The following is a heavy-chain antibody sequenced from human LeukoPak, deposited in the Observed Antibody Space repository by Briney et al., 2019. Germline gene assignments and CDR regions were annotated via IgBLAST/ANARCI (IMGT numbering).Heavy chain of an antibody. CDR1: GFTFSNYN. CDR2: ITRGSIYT. CDR3: ATDLFDYMDV. J-gene: IGHJ6*03. D-gene: IGHD2-21*01. Sequence: PGGSLRLSCAASGFTFSNYNMNWVRQTPGKGLEWVSSITRGSIYTFYADSVKGRFTISRDNAKNSLSLQMNSLRAEDTAVYYCATDLFDYMDVWGKGTTVTVSS. V-gene: IGHV3-21*01.